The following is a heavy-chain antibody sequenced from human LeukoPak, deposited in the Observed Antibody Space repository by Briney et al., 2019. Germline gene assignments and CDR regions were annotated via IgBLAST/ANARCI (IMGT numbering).Heavy chain of an antibody. V-gene: IGHV3-53*01. CDR3: ARLYSTGAFDI. J-gene: IGHJ3*02. Sequence: PEGSLRLSCAASGFTVSSNYMSWVRQAPGKGLEWVSVIYSGGSTYYADSVKGRFTISRDNSKNTLYLQMNSLRAEDTAVYYCARLYSTGAFDIWGQGTMVTVSS. CDR2: IYSGGST. D-gene: IGHD6-19*01. CDR1: GFTVSSNY.